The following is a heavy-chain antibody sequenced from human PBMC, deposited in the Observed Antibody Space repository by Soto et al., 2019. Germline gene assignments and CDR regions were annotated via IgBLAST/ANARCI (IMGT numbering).Heavy chain of an antibody. CDR3: ARESGNYDYVWGSSPPLVDY. J-gene: IGHJ4*02. D-gene: IGHD3-16*01. V-gene: IGHV3-30-3*01. CDR1: GFTFSSYA. CDR2: ISYDGGNK. Sequence: HPGGSLRLSCAASGFTFSSYAMHWVRQAPGKGLEWVAVISYDGGNKYYADSVKGRFTISRDNSKNTLYLQMNSLRAEDTAVYYCARESGNYDYVWGSSPPLVDYWGQGTLVTVSS.